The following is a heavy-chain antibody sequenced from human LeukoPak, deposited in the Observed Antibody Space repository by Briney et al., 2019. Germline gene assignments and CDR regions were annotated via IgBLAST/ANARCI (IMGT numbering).Heavy chain of an antibody. J-gene: IGHJ5*02. CDR1: GYTFTTSS. V-gene: IGHV1-18*01. CDR2: IDPYSGNK. Sequence: ASVKVSCKASGYTFTTSSITWVRQAPGQGLEWMRWIDPYSGNKNYAQKLQGRVTLTTDTSTSTAYMELRSLRSVDTAVYYCARDFPGITKLPASWGQGTLVTVSS. CDR3: ARDFPGITKLPAS. D-gene: IGHD1-20*01.